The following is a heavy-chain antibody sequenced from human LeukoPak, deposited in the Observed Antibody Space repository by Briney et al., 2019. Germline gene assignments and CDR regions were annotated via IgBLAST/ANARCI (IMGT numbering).Heavy chain of an antibody. CDR3: ARGKLNYYDSSGYYYVEDY. CDR2: ISAYNGNT. Sequence: SVKVSCKASGYTFTSYSICWGRQAPGQGLEWMGWISAYNGNTNYAQKLQGRVTMTTDTSTSTAYMELRRLRSDDTAVYYCARGKLNYYDSSGYYYVEDYWGQGTLVTVSS. J-gene: IGHJ4*02. V-gene: IGHV1-18*01. D-gene: IGHD3-22*01. CDR1: GYTFTSYS.